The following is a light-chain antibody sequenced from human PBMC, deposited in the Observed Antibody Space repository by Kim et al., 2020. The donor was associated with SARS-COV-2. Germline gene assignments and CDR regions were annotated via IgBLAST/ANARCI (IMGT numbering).Light chain of an antibody. CDR2: GAS. Sequence: SPGERATLSCRASQSVSSSYLAWYQQKPGQAPRLLIYGASSRATGIPDRFSGSGSGTDCTLTISRLEPEDFAVYYCQQYGSSPWTFGQGTKVDIK. V-gene: IGKV3-20*01. CDR3: QQYGSSPWT. CDR1: QSVSSSY. J-gene: IGKJ1*01.